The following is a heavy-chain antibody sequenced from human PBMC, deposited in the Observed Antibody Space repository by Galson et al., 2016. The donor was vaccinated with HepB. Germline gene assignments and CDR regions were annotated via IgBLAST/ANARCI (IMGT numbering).Heavy chain of an antibody. J-gene: IGHJ4*02. Sequence: SVKVSCKASGGTFSTYAFSWVRQAPGQGLEWMGWIIPIFGSTNYAQKFQGRVTIIADESTSTAYMVLSSLKSDDTAVYYCARGAPGVTFDQWDQGTLVTVSS. CDR2: IIPIFGST. CDR3: ARGAPGVTFDQ. CDR1: GGTFSTYA. D-gene: IGHD2-21*02. V-gene: IGHV1-69*13.